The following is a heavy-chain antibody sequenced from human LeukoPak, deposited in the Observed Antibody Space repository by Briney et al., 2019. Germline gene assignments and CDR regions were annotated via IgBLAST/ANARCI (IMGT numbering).Heavy chain of an antibody. D-gene: IGHD2-15*01. CDR1: GFTFSNAW. CDR2: IKRRTDGGTT. J-gene: IGHJ4*02. Sequence: GRSLRLSCAVSGFTFSNAWMSWVRQAPGKGLEWVGRIKRRTDGGTTDYAAPVKGRFTISRDDSKNTLYLQMNSLKSEDTAVYYCATESGGNWWVDYWGQGTLVTVSS. V-gene: IGHV3-15*01. CDR3: ATESGGNWWVDY.